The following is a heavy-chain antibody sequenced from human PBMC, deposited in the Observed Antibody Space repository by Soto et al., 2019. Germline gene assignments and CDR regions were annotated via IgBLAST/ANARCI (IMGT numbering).Heavy chain of an antibody. Sequence: GASVKVSCKASGGTFSSYAISWVRQAPGQGLEWMGGIIPIFGTANYAQKFQGRVTITADESTSTAYMELSSLRSEDTAVYYCARPRNCGGDCYSVWFDPWGQGTLVTVSS. CDR2: IIPIFGTA. D-gene: IGHD2-21*02. CDR3: ARPRNCGGDCYSVWFDP. CDR1: GGTFSSYA. V-gene: IGHV1-69*13. J-gene: IGHJ5*02.